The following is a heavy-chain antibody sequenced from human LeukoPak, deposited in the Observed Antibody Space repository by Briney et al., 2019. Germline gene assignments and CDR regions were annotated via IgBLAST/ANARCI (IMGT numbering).Heavy chain of an antibody. CDR1: GGSIGTYD. CDR3: ARGRSYDGSGSSYFDH. CDR2: VFASGNT. D-gene: IGHD3-10*01. J-gene: IGHJ4*02. Sequence: SETLSLTCTVSGGSIGTYDWGWIRQPAGKDLEFIGRVFASGNTDYNPSLQSRVTMSVDTPKNQFSLKLTSVTAADAAVYYCARGRSYDGSGSSYFDHWGQGTLVTVSS. V-gene: IGHV4-4*07.